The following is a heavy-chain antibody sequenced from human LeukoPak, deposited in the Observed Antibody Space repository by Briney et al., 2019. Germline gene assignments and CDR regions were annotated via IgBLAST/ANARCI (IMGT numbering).Heavy chain of an antibody. Sequence: ASVKVSCKASNYTFTSYGISWVRQAPGQGLEWMAWINAYNGNTNYAQKLQGRVTMTTDTSTSTAYMELRSLRSDDTAVYYCARGGPTTVVTRLDYWGQGTLVTVSS. V-gene: IGHV1-18*01. CDR1: NYTFTSYG. D-gene: IGHD4-23*01. CDR3: ARGGPTTVVTRLDY. J-gene: IGHJ4*02. CDR2: INAYNGNT.